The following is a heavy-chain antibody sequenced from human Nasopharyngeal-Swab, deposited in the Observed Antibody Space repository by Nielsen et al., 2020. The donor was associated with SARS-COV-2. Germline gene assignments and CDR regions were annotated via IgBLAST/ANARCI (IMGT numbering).Heavy chain of an antibody. V-gene: IGHV3-33*01. D-gene: IGHD1-26*01. CDR1: GFTFSSYG. CDR3: ARAREKVGATNY. J-gene: IGHJ4*02. Sequence: GESLKISCAASGFTFSSYGMHWVRQAPGKGLEWVAVIWYDGSNKYYADSVKGRFTISRDNAKNSLYLQMNSLRAEDTAVYYCARAREKVGATNYWGQGTLVTVSS. CDR2: IWYDGSNK.